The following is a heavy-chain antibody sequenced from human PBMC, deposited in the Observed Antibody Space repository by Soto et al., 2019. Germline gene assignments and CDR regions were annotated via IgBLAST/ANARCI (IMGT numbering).Heavy chain of an antibody. D-gene: IGHD3-9*01. Sequence: EVQLVESGGGLVQPGGSLKLSCAASGFTFSGSAVHWVRQAPGKGLEWVGRIRCKTNSDATLYDASVKGRFTISRDDSMNKAYLQMNSLKTDDTAVYYCTSPSINYDILTDYFKYWGQGSLVTVSS. CDR2: IRCKTNSDAT. V-gene: IGHV3-73*02. CDR3: TSPSINYDILTDYFKY. CDR1: GFTFSGSA. J-gene: IGHJ4*02.